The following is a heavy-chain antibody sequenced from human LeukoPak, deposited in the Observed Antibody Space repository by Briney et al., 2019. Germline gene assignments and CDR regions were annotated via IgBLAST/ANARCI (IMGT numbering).Heavy chain of an antibody. J-gene: IGHJ6*02. V-gene: IGHV1-69*04. CDR3: ARVKVGDFWSGPQTYYYGMDV. D-gene: IGHD3-3*01. CDR2: IIPILGIA. Sequence: GASVKVSCKASGGTFSSYAISWVRQAPGQGLEWMGRIIPILGIANYAQKFQGRVTITVDKSTSTAYMELSSLRSEDTAVYYCARVKVGDFWSGPQTYYYGMDVWGQGTTVTVSS. CDR1: GGTFSSYA.